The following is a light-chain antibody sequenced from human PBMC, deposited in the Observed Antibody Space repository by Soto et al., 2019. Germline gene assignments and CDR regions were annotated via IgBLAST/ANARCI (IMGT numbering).Light chain of an antibody. V-gene: IGLV1-40*01. CDR3: QSYDGTLSGSYV. CDR1: SSNIGAGYD. J-gene: IGLJ1*01. CDR2: GTT. Sequence: QSVLTQPPSVSGAPGQRVTISCTGSSSNIGAGYDVHWYQQLPGTAPKLVMYGTTNRPSGVPDRFSGSKSGTSASLAITGLQAEDEADDYCQSYDGTLSGSYVFGIGTKLTVL.